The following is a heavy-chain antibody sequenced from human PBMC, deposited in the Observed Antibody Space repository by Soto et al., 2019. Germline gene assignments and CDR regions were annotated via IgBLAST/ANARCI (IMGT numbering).Heavy chain of an antibody. CDR3: AKPPKGLERRWGRNYFDY. D-gene: IGHD1-1*01. CDR2: INHSGST. Sequence: PSETLSLTCAVYGGSFSGYYWSWIRQPPGKGLEWIGEINHSGSTNYNPSLKSRVTISVDTSKNQFSLKLSSVTAADTAVYYCAKPPKGLERRWGRNYFDYWGQGTLVTVSS. J-gene: IGHJ4*02. V-gene: IGHV4-34*01. CDR1: GGSFSGYY.